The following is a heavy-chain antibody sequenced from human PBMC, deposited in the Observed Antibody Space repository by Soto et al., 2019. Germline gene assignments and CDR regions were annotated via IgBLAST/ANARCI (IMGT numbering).Heavy chain of an antibody. D-gene: IGHD1-20*01. CDR1: GGSFSGYY. CDR2: INHTGNT. V-gene: IGHV4-34*02. CDR3: AGQVGLLVTHGMRDYYYYYGMDV. Sequence: QVRLRQWGAGLLRPSDTLSLTCAVSGGSFSGYYWSWIRQPPGKGLEWIGEINHTGNTNYNPSLKSRVTISVDTSQNQLSLKVTSVTAADTAVYFCAGQVGLLVTHGMRDYYYYYGMDVWGQGTAVTVSS. J-gene: IGHJ6*02.